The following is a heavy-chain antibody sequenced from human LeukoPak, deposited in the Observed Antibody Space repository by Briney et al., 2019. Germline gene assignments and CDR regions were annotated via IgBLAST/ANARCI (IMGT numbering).Heavy chain of an antibody. CDR3: ARDRSDILTGYNDAFDI. D-gene: IGHD3-9*01. CDR1: GFTFSSYC. V-gene: IGHV3-7*01. Sequence: GGSLRLSCADSGFTFSSYCMSWVRQAPGKGLEWVANIKQDGSEKYYVDSVKGRFTISRDNAKNSLYLQMNSLRDEDTAVYYCARDRSDILTGYNDAFDIWGQGTMVTVSS. CDR2: IKQDGSEK. J-gene: IGHJ3*02.